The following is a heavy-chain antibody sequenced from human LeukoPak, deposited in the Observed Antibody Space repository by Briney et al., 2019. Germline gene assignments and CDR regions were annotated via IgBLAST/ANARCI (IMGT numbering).Heavy chain of an antibody. CDR1: GFTFSRYY. V-gene: IGHV3-74*01. CDR3: TRVFGGDEYSSSGY. Sequence: LAGGSLRLSCAASGFTFSRYYMHWVRQAPGKGLVWVSRINSDGSSTTYADSVKGRFTISRDNAKNTLYLQMNSLKVEDTAVYYCTRVFGGDEYSSSGYWGQGTLVTVSS. D-gene: IGHD6-13*01. J-gene: IGHJ4*02. CDR2: INSDGSST.